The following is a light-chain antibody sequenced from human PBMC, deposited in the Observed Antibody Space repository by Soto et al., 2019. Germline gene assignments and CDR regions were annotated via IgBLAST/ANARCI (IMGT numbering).Light chain of an antibody. Sequence: QSVLTQPPSVSAAPGQKVTISCSGSSSNIGSDFVSWYQQLPRTAPQLLIYENNKRPSGIPDRFSGSKSATSATLGITGLQTGDEADYYCAAWDTSLSGGVFGGGTKVTVL. CDR1: SSNIGSDF. CDR3: AAWDTSLSGGV. CDR2: ENN. J-gene: IGLJ3*02. V-gene: IGLV1-51*02.